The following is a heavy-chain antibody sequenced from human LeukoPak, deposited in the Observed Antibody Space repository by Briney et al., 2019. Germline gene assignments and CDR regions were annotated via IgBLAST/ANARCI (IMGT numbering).Heavy chain of an antibody. CDR1: GFTFGGYY. J-gene: IGHJ4*02. CDR2: IGSASSYI. Sequence: GGSLRLSCAASGFTFGGYYMNWVRQAPGKGLEWVSSIGSASSYIYYADSVKGRFTISRDNAKNSLYLQMSSLRAEDTAVYYCARWASNSHHCWGQGTLVTVSS. V-gene: IGHV3-21*01. CDR3: ARWASNSHHC. D-gene: IGHD5-18*01.